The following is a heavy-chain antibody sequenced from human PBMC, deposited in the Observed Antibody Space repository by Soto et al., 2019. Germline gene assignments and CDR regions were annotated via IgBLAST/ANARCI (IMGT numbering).Heavy chain of an antibody. J-gene: IGHJ4*02. CDR3: ANGYGDYVLAIDY. D-gene: IGHD4-17*01. Sequence: EVQLLESGGGLVQPGGSLRLSCVASGFTFSSYAMSWVRQAPGKGLEWVSAISGSGGSTYYADSVKGRFTISRDNSKNTLYLQMNSLRAEDTAVYYCANGYGDYVLAIDYWGQGTLVTVSS. CDR1: GFTFSSYA. CDR2: ISGSGGST. V-gene: IGHV3-23*01.